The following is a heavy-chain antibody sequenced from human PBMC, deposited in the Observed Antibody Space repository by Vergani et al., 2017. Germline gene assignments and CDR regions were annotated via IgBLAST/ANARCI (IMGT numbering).Heavy chain of an antibody. D-gene: IGHD2-2*01. CDR3: ARDRGYCSSTSCRYYYYYYMDV. V-gene: IGHV1-69*01. CDR2: IIPIFGTA. Sequence: QVQLVQSGAEVKKPGSSVKVSCKASGGTFSSYAISWVRQAPGQGLEWMGGIIPIFGTANYALKFQGRVTITADESTSTAYMELSSLRSEDTAVYYCARDRGYCSSTSCRYYYYYYMDVWGKGTTVTVSS. CDR1: GGTFSSYA. J-gene: IGHJ6*03.